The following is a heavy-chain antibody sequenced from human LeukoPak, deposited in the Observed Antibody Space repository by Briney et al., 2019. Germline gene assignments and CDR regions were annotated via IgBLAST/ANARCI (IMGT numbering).Heavy chain of an antibody. J-gene: IGHJ4*02. V-gene: IGHV3-21*01. CDR3: ARDMPRGIVVVVASFDY. CDR1: GFTFSSYS. D-gene: IGHD2-15*01. Sequence: PGGSLRLSCAASGFTFSSYSMNWVRQAPGKGLEWVSSISSSSSYIYYADSVKGRFTISRDNAKNSLYLQMNSLRAEDTAVYYCARDMPRGIVVVVASFDYWGQGTLVTVSS. CDR2: ISSSSSYI.